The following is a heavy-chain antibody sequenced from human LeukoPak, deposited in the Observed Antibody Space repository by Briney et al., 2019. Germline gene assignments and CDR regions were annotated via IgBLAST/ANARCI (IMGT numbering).Heavy chain of an antibody. CDR2: IKQDGSEK. J-gene: IGHJ6*03. Sequence: GGSLRLSCAASGFTFSYYWMSWVRQAPGKGLEWVANIKQDGSEKYYVDSVKGRFTISRDNSKNTLYLQMYSLRAEDTAVYYCAKIPYGDYVLDYHYYMDVWGKGTTVTISS. D-gene: IGHD4-17*01. CDR3: AKIPYGDYVLDYHYYMDV. V-gene: IGHV3-7*01. CDR1: GFTFSYYW.